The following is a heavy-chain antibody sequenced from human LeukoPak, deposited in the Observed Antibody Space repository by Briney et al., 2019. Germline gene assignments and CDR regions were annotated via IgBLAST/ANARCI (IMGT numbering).Heavy chain of an antibody. D-gene: IGHD3-10*01. CDR1: GYTFTSYD. CDR2: MNTNSGNT. Sequence: ASVKVSCKASGYTFTSYDINWVRQATGQGLEWMGWMNTNSGNTGYAQKFQGRVTMTRNTSISTAYMELSSLRSEDTAVYYCASSLWFGELLGFDYWGQGTLVTVSS. CDR3: ASSLWFGELLGFDY. J-gene: IGHJ4*02. V-gene: IGHV1-8*01.